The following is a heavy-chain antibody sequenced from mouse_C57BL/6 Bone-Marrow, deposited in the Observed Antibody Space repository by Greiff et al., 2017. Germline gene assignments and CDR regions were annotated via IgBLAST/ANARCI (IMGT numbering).Heavy chain of an antibody. CDR1: GYTFTDYY. Sequence: VQLQQSGPELVKPGASVKISCKASGYTFTDYYMNWVKQSHGKSLEWIGDINPNNGGTSYNQKFKGKATLTVDKSSSTAYMELRSLTSEDSAVYYCANFLKDYWGQGTTLTVSS. J-gene: IGHJ2*01. V-gene: IGHV1-26*01. CDR2: INPNNGGT. CDR3: ANFLKDY.